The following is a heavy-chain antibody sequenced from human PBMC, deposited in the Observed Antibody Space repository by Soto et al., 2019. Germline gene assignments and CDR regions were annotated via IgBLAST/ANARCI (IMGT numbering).Heavy chain of an antibody. D-gene: IGHD5-18*01. CDR2: INPGNGDT. J-gene: IGHJ3*02. CDR1: GYTFTTYT. Sequence: QVQLVQSGAEVKKPGASVKVSCRASGYTFTTYTLLWVRQAPGQRLEWMAWINPGNGDTKYSQNFQGRVTATRDTSASTAYMEMSSLRSEDTATYYCARQQPWFQIGWAWALDIWGQGTMVTVSS. V-gene: IGHV1-3*01. CDR3: ARQQPWFQIGWAWALDI.